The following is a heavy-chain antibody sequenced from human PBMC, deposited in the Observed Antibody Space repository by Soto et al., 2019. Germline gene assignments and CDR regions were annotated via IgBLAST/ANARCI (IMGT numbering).Heavy chain of an antibody. CDR2: INHSGST. D-gene: IGHD3-16*02. Sequence: QVQLQQWGAGLLKPSETLSLTCAVYGGSFSGYYWSWIRQPPGKGLEWIGEINHSGSTNYNPSLKSRVTISVDTSKNQCSLKLSSVTAADTAVYYCARSGDYIWGSYRLSSSSFDYWGQGTLVTVSS. CDR3: ARSGDYIWGSYRLSSSSFDY. V-gene: IGHV4-34*01. J-gene: IGHJ4*02. CDR1: GGSFSGYY.